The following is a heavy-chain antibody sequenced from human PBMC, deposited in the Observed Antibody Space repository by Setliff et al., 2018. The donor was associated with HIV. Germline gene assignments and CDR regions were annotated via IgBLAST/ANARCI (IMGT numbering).Heavy chain of an antibody. CDR2: IYYSGTT. CDR3: ARHVGYSSSALDY. CDR1: GGSISSYY. V-gene: IGHV4-59*08. Sequence: PSETLSLTCTVSGGSISSYYWSWIRQPPGKGLEWIGYIYYSGTTNYNPSLKSRVTISGDTSKNQFSLTLSSVTAADTAGEYCARHVGYSSSALDYLGQGTLV. J-gene: IGHJ4*02. D-gene: IGHD6-6*01.